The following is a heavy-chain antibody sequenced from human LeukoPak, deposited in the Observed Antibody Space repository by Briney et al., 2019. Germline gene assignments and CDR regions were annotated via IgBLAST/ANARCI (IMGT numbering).Heavy chain of an antibody. V-gene: IGHV3-33*06. CDR2: IWYDGSNK. D-gene: IGHD4-17*01. Sequence: PGGSLRLSCAASGFTFSSYGMHGVRQAPGKGLEWGAVIWYDGSNKYYADTVKGRFTISRDNSKNTLYLQMNSLRAEDTAVYYCAKDMSDYGDFPIDYWGQGTLVTVSS. CDR1: GFTFSSYG. J-gene: IGHJ4*02. CDR3: AKDMSDYGDFPIDY.